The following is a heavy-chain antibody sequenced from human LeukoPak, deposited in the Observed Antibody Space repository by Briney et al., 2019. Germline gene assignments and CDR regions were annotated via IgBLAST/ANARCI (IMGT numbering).Heavy chain of an antibody. CDR3: ARAPEYSSSSGNFDY. J-gene: IGHJ4*02. CDR1: GYTFTGYY. Sequence: ASVKVSCKASGYTFTGYYMHWVRQAPGQGLEWMGWINPNSGGTNYAQKFQGRVTMTRDTSISTAYMELSRLRSDDSAVYYCARAPEYSSSSGNFDYWGQGTLVTVSS. D-gene: IGHD6-6*01. V-gene: IGHV1-2*02. CDR2: INPNSGGT.